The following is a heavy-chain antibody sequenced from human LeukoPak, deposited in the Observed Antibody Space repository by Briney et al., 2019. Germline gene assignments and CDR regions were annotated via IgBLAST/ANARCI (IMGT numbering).Heavy chain of an antibody. V-gene: IGHV1-46*01. J-gene: IGHJ5*02. D-gene: IGHD3-10*01. CDR3: ARGITMVRGVIKARFDP. CDR2: INPSGGST. Sequence: ASVKVSCKASGYTFTSYYMHWVRQAPGQGLEWMGIINPSGGSTSYAQKFQGRVTMTRNMSTSTVYMELSSLRSEDTAVYYCARGITMVRGVIKARFDPWGQGTLVTVSS. CDR1: GYTFTSYY.